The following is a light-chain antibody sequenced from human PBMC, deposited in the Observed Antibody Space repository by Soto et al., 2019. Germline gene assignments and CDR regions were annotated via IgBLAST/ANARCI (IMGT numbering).Light chain of an antibody. CDR2: DAS. J-gene: IGKJ1*01. CDR3: QQRSNWPVT. Sequence: EIVLTQSPGTLSLSPGERATLSCRASQSVSSYLAWYQQKPGQAPRLLIYDASTRATGISARFRGSGSGTDFTLTISSLEPEDFAIYYCQQRSNWPVTFGQGTQVAVK. CDR1: QSVSSY. V-gene: IGKV3-11*01.